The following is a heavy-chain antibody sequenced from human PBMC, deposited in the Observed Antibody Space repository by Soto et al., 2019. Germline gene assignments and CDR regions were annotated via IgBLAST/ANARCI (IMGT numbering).Heavy chain of an antibody. CDR2: FDPEDGET. Sequence: EASVKVSCKVSGYTLTELSMHWVRQAPGKGLEWMGGFDPEDGETIYAQKFQGRVTMTEDTSTDTAYMELSSLRSEDTAVYYCATSLALVLRFLEWSRSSDAFDIWGQGTMVTVSS. J-gene: IGHJ3*02. V-gene: IGHV1-24*01. D-gene: IGHD3-3*01. CDR1: GYTLTELS. CDR3: ATSLALVLRFLEWSRSSDAFDI.